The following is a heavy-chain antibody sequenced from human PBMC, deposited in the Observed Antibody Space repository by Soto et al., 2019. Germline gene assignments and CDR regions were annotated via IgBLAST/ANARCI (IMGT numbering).Heavy chain of an antibody. J-gene: IGHJ6*02. Sequence: QLQLQESGSGLVKPSQTLSLTCAVSGGSISSGGYSWSWIRQPPGKGLEWIGYIYHSGSTYYNPSLKSRVTISVDRSKNQFSLKLSSVTAADTAVYYCARGTRGYCSGGSCYSLDVWGQGTTVTVSS. D-gene: IGHD2-15*01. V-gene: IGHV4-30-2*01. CDR1: GGSISSGGYS. CDR2: IYHSGST. CDR3: ARGTRGYCSGGSCYSLDV.